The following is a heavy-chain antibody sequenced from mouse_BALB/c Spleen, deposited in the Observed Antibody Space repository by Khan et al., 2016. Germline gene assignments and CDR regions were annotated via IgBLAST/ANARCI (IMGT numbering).Heavy chain of an antibody. CDR2: INPSNGGT. V-gene: IGHV1S81*02. CDR1: GYTFTNYY. Sequence: QIQLVQSGAELVKPGASVKLSCKASGYTFTNYYMYWVKQRPGQGLEWIGEINPSNGGTNFNEKFKSKATLTVDKSSSTAYMQLSSLTSEDSAVYYCTRGLHYFDYWGQGTTLTVSS. CDR3: TRGLHYFDY. J-gene: IGHJ2*01.